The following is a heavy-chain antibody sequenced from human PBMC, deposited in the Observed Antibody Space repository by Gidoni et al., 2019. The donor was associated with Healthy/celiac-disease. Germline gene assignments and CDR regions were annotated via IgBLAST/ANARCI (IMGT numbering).Heavy chain of an antibody. CDR3: ARLAGIVVVPAAWGYFDY. CDR1: GGSISRAGYY. CDR2: IYYSGST. Sequence: QVQLQESGPGLVKPSQTLSLTCTVSGGSISRAGYYWSWIRQHPGKGLEWIGYIYYSGSTYYNPSLKSRVTISVDTSKNQFSLKLSSVTAADTAVYYCARLAGIVVVPAAWGYFDYWGQGTLVTVSS. J-gene: IGHJ4*02. V-gene: IGHV4-31*03. D-gene: IGHD2-2*01.